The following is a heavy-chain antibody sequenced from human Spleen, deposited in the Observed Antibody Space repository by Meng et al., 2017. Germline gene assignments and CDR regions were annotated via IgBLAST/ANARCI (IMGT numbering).Heavy chain of an antibody. D-gene: IGHD6-19*01. CDR3: ATKDIGSGWKGTDF. J-gene: IGHJ4*02. CDR1: GGSFIGYH. V-gene: IGHV4-34*01. CDR2: INHRGST. Sequence: QVQIQQWGAGLVKPSETLSLNCAVYGGSFIGYHWTWIRQPPGKGLEWIGEINHRGSTTYNPSLKSRVTILVETSKNQFSLKLTSVTAADTAVYYCATKDIGSGWKGTDFWGQGTLVTVSS.